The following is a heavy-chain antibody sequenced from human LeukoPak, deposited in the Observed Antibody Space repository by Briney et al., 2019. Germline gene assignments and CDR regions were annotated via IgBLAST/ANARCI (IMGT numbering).Heavy chain of an antibody. V-gene: IGHV3-48*01. CDR2: ISSSSSTI. J-gene: IGHJ4*02. CDR1: GFTFSSYS. Sequence: GGSLRLSCAASGFTFSSYSMNWVRQAPGKGLEWVSYISSSSSTIYYADSVKGRFTISRDNAKNSLYLQMNSLRAEDTAVYYCSRGGSGTYLNYFDYWGQGTLVTVSS. CDR3: SRGGSGTYLNYFDY. D-gene: IGHD3-10*01.